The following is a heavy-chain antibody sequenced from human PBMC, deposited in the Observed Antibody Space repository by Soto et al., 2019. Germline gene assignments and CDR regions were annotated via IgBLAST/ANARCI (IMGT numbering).Heavy chain of an antibody. V-gene: IGHV3-74*01. D-gene: IGHD3-9*01. CDR3: ARELTACGMDV. J-gene: IGHJ6*02. CDR1: GFSFSSYW. Sequence: EVQLVESGGGLVQPGGSLRLSCAASGFSFSSYWMHWVRQAPGSGLVWVSRLNGDGTETDYADSVKGRFTISRDTAKDTLYLHMNSLRTEDTAVYYCARELTACGMDVWGQGTTVTVSS. CDR2: LNGDGTET.